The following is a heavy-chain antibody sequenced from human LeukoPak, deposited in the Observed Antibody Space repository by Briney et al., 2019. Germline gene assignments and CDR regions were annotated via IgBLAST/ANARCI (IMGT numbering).Heavy chain of an antibody. J-gene: IGHJ4*02. V-gene: IGHV1-46*01. CDR3: ARATLSDYYFNY. CDR2: INPSGGST. Sequence: AASVKVSCKASGYTFTSYGISWVRQAPGQGLEWMGIINPSGGSTSYAQKFQGRVTMTRDTSTNTVYMELSSLRSEDTAVYFCARATLSDYYFNYWGQGTLVTVSS. CDR1: GYTFTSYG.